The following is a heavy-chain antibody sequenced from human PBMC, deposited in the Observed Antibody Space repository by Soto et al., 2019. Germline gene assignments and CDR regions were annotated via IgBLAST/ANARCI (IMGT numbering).Heavy chain of an antibody. Sequence: GASVKVSCKASGYTFTGYYMHWVRQAPGQGLEWMGWINPDSGGTKYAQKFQGRVTMTRDTSISTAYMELSSLRSDDTAFYYCARKVRDYNFDYWGQGALVTVSS. J-gene: IGHJ4*02. V-gene: IGHV1-2*02. CDR1: GYTFTGYY. CDR3: ARKVRDYNFDY. CDR2: INPDSGGT. D-gene: IGHD4-17*01.